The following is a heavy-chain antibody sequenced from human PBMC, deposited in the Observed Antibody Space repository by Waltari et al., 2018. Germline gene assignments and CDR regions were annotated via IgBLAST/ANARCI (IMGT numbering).Heavy chain of an antibody. Sequence: QVQLQQWGAGLLKPSETLSLTCAVHGASFSGYYWSWIRHSPGKGLEWLGEINLNGSTTSNPSLKSRVTVSIETSRNQFSLNLSSVTAADTAVYYCARFGRVLEGVIITYFDYWGQGTVVTVSS. CDR3: ARFGRVLEGVIITYFDY. D-gene: IGHD3-10*01. J-gene: IGHJ4*02. CDR2: INLNGST. V-gene: IGHV4-34*02. CDR1: GASFSGYY.